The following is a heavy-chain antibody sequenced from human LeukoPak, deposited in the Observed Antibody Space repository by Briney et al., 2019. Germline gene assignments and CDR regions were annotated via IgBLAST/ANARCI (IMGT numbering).Heavy chain of an antibody. J-gene: IGHJ4*02. V-gene: IGHV3-15*01. CDR1: GFTFSNAW. CDR2: IKSKTDGGTT. Sequence: GGSLRLSCAASGFTFSNAWMSWVRQAPGKGLEWVGRIKSKTDGGTTDYAAPVKGRFTISRDDSKNTLYLQMNSLKTEDTAVYYCAMGRGWSGYFGYWGQGTLVTVSS. CDR3: AMGRGWSGYFGY. D-gene: IGHD3-3*01.